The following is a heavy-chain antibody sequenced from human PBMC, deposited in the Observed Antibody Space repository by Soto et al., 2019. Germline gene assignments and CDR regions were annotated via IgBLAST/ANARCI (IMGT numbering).Heavy chain of an antibody. J-gene: IGHJ5*02. V-gene: IGHV1-18*01. CDR3: ARDYDRWGEDGFDP. Sequence: QVHLVQSGGEMKKLGASVKVSCKASGYTFTDFGISWVRQAPGQGLEWMGWISGFDGARNYAQKFQGRVTLTTDTSATTAYMELRSLTSDDAAIYYCARDYDRWGEDGFDPWGQGTLVTVSS. CDR2: ISGFDGAR. D-gene: IGHD3-16*01. CDR1: GYTFTDFG.